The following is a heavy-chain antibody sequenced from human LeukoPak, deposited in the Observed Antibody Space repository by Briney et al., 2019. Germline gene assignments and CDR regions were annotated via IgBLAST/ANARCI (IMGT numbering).Heavy chain of an antibody. CDR1: GFLKSAYW. Sequence: GGSLGLSCSAFGFLKSAYWLHWVRQAQGKGPVWVSYVDNDGRGTAYVDSVKGRFTISRDNAKNTVYLQMNSLRVDDTAVYYCARDGSGSIDLDHWGQGTLVTVSS. D-gene: IGHD3-3*01. V-gene: IGHV3-74*01. J-gene: IGHJ4*02. CDR2: VDNDGRGT. CDR3: ARDGSGSIDLDH.